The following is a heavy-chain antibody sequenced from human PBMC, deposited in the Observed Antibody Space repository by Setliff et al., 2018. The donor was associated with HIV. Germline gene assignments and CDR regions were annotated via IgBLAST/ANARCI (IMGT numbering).Heavy chain of an antibody. Sequence: PGESLKISCKGSGFRFSTYWIGWVRQMPGKGLEWMGIIYPGDSDIRYSPSFQGQVTISADKSIKTAYLQWDTLKASDTAMYYCATSDYGGNSGHFQHWGQGTLVTVS. CDR2: IYPGDSDI. CDR1: GFRFSTYW. D-gene: IGHD4-17*01. J-gene: IGHJ1*01. V-gene: IGHV5-51*01. CDR3: ATSDYGGNSGHFQH.